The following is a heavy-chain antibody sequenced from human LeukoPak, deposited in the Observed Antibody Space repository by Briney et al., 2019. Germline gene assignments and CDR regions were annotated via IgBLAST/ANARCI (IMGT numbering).Heavy chain of an antibody. J-gene: IGHJ5*02. CDR2: ISSGGNT. D-gene: IGHD1-26*01. CDR1: GFTFTSYA. V-gene: IGHV3-23*01. Sequence: GGSLRLSCAASGFTFTSYAMSWVRQALGKGLEWVSGISSGGNTNYAGSVKGRFTISRDNSKNTLFLQLNSLRAEDTALYYCAKAAGGGTYSYGSWGQGTLVTVSS. CDR3: AKAAGGGTYSYGS.